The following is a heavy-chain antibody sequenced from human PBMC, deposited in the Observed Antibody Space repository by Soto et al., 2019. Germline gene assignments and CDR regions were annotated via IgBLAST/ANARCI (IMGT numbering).Heavy chain of an antibody. CDR1: GFTFSSYG. CDR2: ISYDGSNE. CDR3: AKVMLTELAFDI. V-gene: IGHV3-30*18. J-gene: IGHJ3*02. Sequence: TGGSLRLSCAASGFTFSSYGMHWVRQAPGKGLEWVAVISYDGSNEYYADSVKGRFTISRDNSKNTLYLQMNSLRAEDTAVYYCAKVMLTELAFDIWGQGTMVTVSS. D-gene: IGHD2-8*01.